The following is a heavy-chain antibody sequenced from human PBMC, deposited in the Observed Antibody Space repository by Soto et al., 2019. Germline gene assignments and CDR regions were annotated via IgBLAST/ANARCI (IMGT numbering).Heavy chain of an antibody. V-gene: IGHV3-23*01. Sequence: GGSLRLSCAASGFTFSSYAMSWVRQAPGKGLEWVSAISGSGGSTYYADSVKGRFTISRDNSKNTLYLQMNSLRAEDTAVYYCAKDLWSSSSPRYFDYWGQGTLVTVSS. D-gene: IGHD6-6*01. J-gene: IGHJ4*02. CDR1: GFTFSSYA. CDR3: AKDLWSSSSPRYFDY. CDR2: ISGSGGST.